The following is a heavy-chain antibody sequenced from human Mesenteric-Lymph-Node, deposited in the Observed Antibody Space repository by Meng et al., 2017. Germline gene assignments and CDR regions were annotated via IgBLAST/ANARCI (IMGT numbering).Heavy chain of an antibody. V-gene: IGHV3-74*01. J-gene: IGHJ4*01. CDR2: MNSDGSNI. D-gene: IGHD3-16*01. CDR1: GFTFSRYW. Sequence: EVQLVESGGGLVQPGGSVRLSCAASGFTFSRYWMDWVRQAPGKGVGWVSDMNSDGSNIRYGDSVKGRFTMFRDNAKNTLYLQMNSLRPEDTAVYYCARGGVMGGCDYWGHGTLVTVSS. CDR3: ARGGVMGGCDY.